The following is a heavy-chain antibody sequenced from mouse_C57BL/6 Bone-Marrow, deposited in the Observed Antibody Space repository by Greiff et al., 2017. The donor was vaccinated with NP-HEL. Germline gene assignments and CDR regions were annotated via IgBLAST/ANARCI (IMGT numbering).Heavy chain of an antibody. V-gene: IGHV1-59*01. CDR2: IDPSDSYT. D-gene: IGHD2-14*01. CDR3: ARSRCRSGFAY. Sequence: VQLQQPGAELVRPGTSVKLSCKASGYTFTSYWMHWVKQRPGQGLEWIGVIDPSDSYTNYNQKFKGKATLTVDTSSSTAYMQISSLTSEDSAVYYCARSRCRSGFAYWGQGTLVTVSA. J-gene: IGHJ3*01. CDR1: GYTFTSYW.